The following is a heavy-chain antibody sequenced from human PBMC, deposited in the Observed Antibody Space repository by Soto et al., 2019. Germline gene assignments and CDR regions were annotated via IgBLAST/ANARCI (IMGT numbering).Heavy chain of an antibody. D-gene: IGHD4-17*01. CDR1: GFTFSTYS. CDR3: ARDWYGDPGY. J-gene: IGHJ4*02. CDR2: ISSSSSTI. Sequence: GGSLRLSCAASGFTFSTYSMNWVRQAPGRGLEWVSYISSSSSTISYADSVKGRFTISRDNAKNSLYLQMNSLRDEDTAVYYCARDWYGDPGYWGQGTLVTVSS. V-gene: IGHV3-48*02.